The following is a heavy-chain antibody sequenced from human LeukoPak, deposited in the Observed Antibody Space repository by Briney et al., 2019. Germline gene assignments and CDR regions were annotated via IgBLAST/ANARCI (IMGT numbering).Heavy chain of an antibody. Sequence: SETLSLTCTVSGGSISSYYWSWIRQPPGKGLEWIGEINHSGSTNYNPSLKSRVTISVDTSKNQFSLKLSSVTAADTAVYYCARGMYYYGSGSYYDYYYYYGMDVWGQGTTVTVSS. CDR2: INHSGST. J-gene: IGHJ6*02. V-gene: IGHV4-34*01. CDR1: GGSISSYY. CDR3: ARGMYYYGSGSYYDYYYYYGMDV. D-gene: IGHD3-10*01.